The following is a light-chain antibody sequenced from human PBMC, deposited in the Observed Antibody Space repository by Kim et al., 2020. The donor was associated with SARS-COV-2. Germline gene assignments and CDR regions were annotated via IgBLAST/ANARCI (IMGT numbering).Light chain of an antibody. J-gene: IGLJ2*01. Sequence: SSELTQDSAVSVALGQPVRITCQGDSLRRYYASWYQQKPGQAPVLVIYGKNKRPSGTPDRFSGSSSGNTASLTITGAPAEDEADYYCNSRDSSGNHLVFG. CDR2: GKN. CDR1: SLRRYY. CDR3: NSRDSSGNHLV. V-gene: IGLV3-19*01.